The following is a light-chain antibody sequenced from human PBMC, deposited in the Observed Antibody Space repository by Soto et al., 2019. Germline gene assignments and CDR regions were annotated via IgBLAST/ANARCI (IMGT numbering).Light chain of an antibody. J-gene: IGKJ4*01. V-gene: IGKV3-15*01. CDR1: KSVSSN. Sequence: EIVMTQPPATLSVSPGERATLSCRASKSVSSNLARYQQKPAQAPRLLFYGASTRATGIPVRFSGSGSGTEFTLTINSLQSEDFAVYYCQQYNNWPPGAFGGGTKVEIK. CDR2: GAS. CDR3: QQYNNWPPGA.